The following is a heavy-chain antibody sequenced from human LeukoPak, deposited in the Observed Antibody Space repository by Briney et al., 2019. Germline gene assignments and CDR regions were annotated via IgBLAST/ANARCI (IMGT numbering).Heavy chain of an antibody. CDR3: ATVYCGGDCYPAEYFQH. CDR1: GYTFTDYY. Sequence: ASVKISCKVSGYTFTDYYMHWAQQAPGKGLEWMGLVDPEDGETIYAEKFQGRVTITADTSTDTAYMELSSLRSEDTAVYYCATVYCGGDCYPAEYFQHWGQGTLVTVSS. V-gene: IGHV1-69-2*01. CDR2: VDPEDGET. D-gene: IGHD2-21*01. J-gene: IGHJ1*01.